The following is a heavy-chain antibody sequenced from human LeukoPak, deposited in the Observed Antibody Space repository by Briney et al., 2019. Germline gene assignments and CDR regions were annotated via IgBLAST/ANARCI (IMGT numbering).Heavy chain of an antibody. Sequence: SETLSLTCTVSGGSISSGGYYWSWIRQPAGKGLEWIGRIYTSGSSNYNPSLKSRVTISVDTSKNQFSLKLSSVTAADTAVYYCARDSWWTAAGYYYYMDVWGKGTTVTVSS. CDR3: ARDSWWTAAGYYYYMDV. V-gene: IGHV4-61*02. CDR1: GGSISSGGYY. D-gene: IGHD6-13*01. CDR2: IYTSGSS. J-gene: IGHJ6*03.